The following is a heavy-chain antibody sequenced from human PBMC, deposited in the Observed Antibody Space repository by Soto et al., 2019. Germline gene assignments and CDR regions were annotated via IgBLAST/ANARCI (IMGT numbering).Heavy chain of an antibody. CDR1: KGSISGFY. Sequence: PSETLSLTCSVSKGSISGFYWPWIRQPPGKILEWIGYIHYSGRTDYNPSLTSRATMSVDTSKNQFSLNRKSITAADTAVYYCVRVGVGIGNHFDSWGRGTLVTVSS. D-gene: IGHD1-26*01. CDR2: IHYSGRT. V-gene: IGHV4-59*12. CDR3: VRVGVGIGNHFDS. J-gene: IGHJ4*02.